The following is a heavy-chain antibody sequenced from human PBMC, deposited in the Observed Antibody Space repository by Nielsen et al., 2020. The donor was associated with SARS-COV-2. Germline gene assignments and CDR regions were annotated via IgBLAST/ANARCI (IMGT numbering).Heavy chain of an antibody. D-gene: IGHD6-6*01. J-gene: IGHJ6*02. Sequence: SLKISCAAPGFTFDDYAMHWVRQAPGKGLEWVSGISWNSGSIGYADSVKGRFTISRDNAKNSLYLQMNSLRAEDTALYYCATSAYSSSMDVWGQGTTVTVSS. CDR2: ISWNSGSI. CDR3: ATSAYSSSMDV. CDR1: GFTFDDYA. V-gene: IGHV3-9*01.